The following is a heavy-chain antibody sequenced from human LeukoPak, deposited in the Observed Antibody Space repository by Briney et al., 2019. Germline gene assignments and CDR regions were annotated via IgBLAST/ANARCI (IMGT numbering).Heavy chain of an antibody. CDR2: INPNSGGT. D-gene: IGHD5-12*01. Sequence: ASVKVSCKASGHTFTGYYMHWVRQAPGQGLEWMGWINPNSGGTNYAQKFQGRVTMTRDTSISTAYMELSRLRSDDTAVYYCARDPAGYSGYDSGYWGQGTLVTVSS. CDR3: ARDPAGYSGYDSGY. V-gene: IGHV1-2*02. J-gene: IGHJ4*02. CDR1: GHTFTGYY.